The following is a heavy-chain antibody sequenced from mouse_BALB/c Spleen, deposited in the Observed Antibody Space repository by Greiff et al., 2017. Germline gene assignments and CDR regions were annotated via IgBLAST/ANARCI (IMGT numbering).Heavy chain of an antibody. CDR1: GFTFSSFG. D-gene: IGHD1-1*01. V-gene: IGHV5-17*02. Sequence: EVKLVESGGGLVQPGGSRKLSCAASGFTFSSFGMHWVRQAPEKGLEWVAYISSGSSTIYYADTVKGRFTISRDNPKNTLFLQMTSLRSEDTAMYYCAKSPDYGSSYDFDYWGQGTTLTVSS. CDR2: ISSGSSTI. J-gene: IGHJ2*01. CDR3: AKSPDYGSSYDFDY.